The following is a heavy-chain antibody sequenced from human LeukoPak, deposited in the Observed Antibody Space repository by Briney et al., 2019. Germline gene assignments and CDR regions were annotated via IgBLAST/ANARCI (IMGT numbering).Heavy chain of an antibody. V-gene: IGHV1-2*02. Sequence: ASVTVSCKASGYTFTHYYVHGVRQAPAQELEGMGWINPKRGDKSYAHHFQGRVAMTIDTAISTAYMALRRLTSDDTAVYYCARGRYYDTSGPSWRVYYYMAVWGRGTRSPSP. D-gene: IGHD3-22*01. CDR1: GYTFTHYY. CDR2: INPKRGDK. CDR3: ARGRYYDTSGPSWRVYYYMAV. J-gene: IGHJ6*03.